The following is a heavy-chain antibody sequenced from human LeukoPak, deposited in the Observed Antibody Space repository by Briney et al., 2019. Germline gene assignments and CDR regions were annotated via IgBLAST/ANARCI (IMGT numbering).Heavy chain of an antibody. V-gene: IGHV3-21*01. J-gene: IGHJ4*02. CDR3: ARENTYYSDVSGYHDGPIDY. CDR1: GXTFSSYS. D-gene: IGHD3-22*01. CDR2: ISSGSTYR. Sequence: PGGSLRLSCAAAGXTFSSYSMSWVRQAPGKGLEWVSSISSGSTYRYYADSVRGQFTISRDNAENSLYLQMNSLRAEDTAVYYCARENTYYSDVSGYHDGPIDYWGQGTLVTVSS.